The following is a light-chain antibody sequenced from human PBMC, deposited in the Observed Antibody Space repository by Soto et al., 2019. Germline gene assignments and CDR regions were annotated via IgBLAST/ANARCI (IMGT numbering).Light chain of an antibody. CDR2: GAS. V-gene: IGKV3-20*01. J-gene: IGKJ1*01. CDR3: QQYDNSVWT. CDR1: PSVTNY. Sequence: EIVLTQSPATLSLSPGERATLSCRASPSVTNYLAWYQQKPGQPPRLLIYGASRRATGIPDRFSGSGSGTDFTLTISRLEPEDLAVYYCQQYDNSVWTFGQGTKVDI.